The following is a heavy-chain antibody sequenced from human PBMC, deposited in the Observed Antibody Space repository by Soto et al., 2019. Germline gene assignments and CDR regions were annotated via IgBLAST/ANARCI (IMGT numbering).Heavy chain of an antibody. Sequence: LRLSCAASGFAFSTYGMHWVRQAPGKGLEWVAVIWYDGNNQYYTDSVEGRFTISRDNFHNTLYLQMNSLRAEDTAVYYCARDDIPGIAVATYGMDVWGQGTTVTVSS. CDR3: ARDDIPGIAVATYGMDV. CDR1: GFAFSTYG. V-gene: IGHV3-33*01. J-gene: IGHJ6*02. D-gene: IGHD6-19*01. CDR2: IWYDGNNQ.